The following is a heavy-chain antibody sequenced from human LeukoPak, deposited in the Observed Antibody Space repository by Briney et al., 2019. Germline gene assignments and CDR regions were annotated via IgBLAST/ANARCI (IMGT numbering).Heavy chain of an antibody. CDR2: ISASGGTT. Sequence: GGSLRLSCAASGFTFNNYAMSWVRQAPGKGLEWVSAISASGGTTYYADSVKGRFTISRDDSENTLFLQMNSLRAEDTAVYYCAKEPREYCSSTSCPNWFDSWGQGTLVTVSS. CDR1: GFTFNNYA. CDR3: AKEPREYCSSTSCPNWFDS. V-gene: IGHV3-23*01. D-gene: IGHD2-2*01. J-gene: IGHJ5*01.